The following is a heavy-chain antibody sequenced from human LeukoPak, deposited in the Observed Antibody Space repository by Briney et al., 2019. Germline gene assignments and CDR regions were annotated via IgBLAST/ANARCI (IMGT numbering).Heavy chain of an antibody. J-gene: IGHJ5*02. V-gene: IGHV1-2*02. Sequence: ASVKVSCKTSGYTFTDYYMHWVRQAPGQVLEWMGWINPNSGGTNYAQRFQGRVTMTRDMSTGTDYMELSSLRSEDTAIYYCARDNSVGDNAWWFDPWGQGTLVTVSS. CDR1: GYTFTDYY. CDR2: INPNSGGT. D-gene: IGHD1-26*01. CDR3: ARDNSVGDNAWWFDP.